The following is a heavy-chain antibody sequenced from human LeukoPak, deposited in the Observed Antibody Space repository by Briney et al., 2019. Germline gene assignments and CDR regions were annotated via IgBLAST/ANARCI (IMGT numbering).Heavy chain of an antibody. D-gene: IGHD6-19*01. CDR2: IYSSGST. CDR3: ARHATYSSGWYGPDY. J-gene: IGHJ4*02. V-gene: IGHV4-39*01. CDR1: GASISSSSYY. Sequence: PAETLSLTCTVSGASISSSSYYWGWIRQPPGKGLEWIGSIYSSGSTYYNPSLNSRVTMSVDTSKNQFSLKLSSVTAADTAVYYCARHATYSSGWYGPDYWGQGTLVNVSS.